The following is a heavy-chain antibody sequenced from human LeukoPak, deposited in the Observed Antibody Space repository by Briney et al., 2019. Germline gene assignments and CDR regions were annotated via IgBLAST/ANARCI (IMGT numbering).Heavy chain of an antibody. V-gene: IGHV1-46*01. CDR1: GYTFTSYY. Sequence: ASVKVSCKASGYTFTSYYMHWVRQAPGQGLEWMGIINPSGGSTSYAQKFQGRVTMTRSTSISTAYMELSSLRSEDTAVYYCARGQWLNYYYGMDVWGQGTTVTVPS. CDR3: ARGQWLNYYYGMDV. CDR2: INPSGGST. D-gene: IGHD6-19*01. J-gene: IGHJ6*02.